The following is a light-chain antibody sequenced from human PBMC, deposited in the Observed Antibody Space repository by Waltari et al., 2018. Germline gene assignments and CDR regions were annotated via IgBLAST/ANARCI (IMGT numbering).Light chain of an antibody. CDR3: QQSYSTPYT. Sequence: DIQMTQSPSSLSASVGDRVTITSRASQSFSSYLNWYQQKPGKAPKLLIYAASSLQSGVPSRFSGSGSGKDFTLTISSLQPEDFATYYCQQSYSTPYTFGQGTKLEIK. CDR1: QSFSSY. J-gene: IGKJ2*01. CDR2: AAS. V-gene: IGKV1-39*01.